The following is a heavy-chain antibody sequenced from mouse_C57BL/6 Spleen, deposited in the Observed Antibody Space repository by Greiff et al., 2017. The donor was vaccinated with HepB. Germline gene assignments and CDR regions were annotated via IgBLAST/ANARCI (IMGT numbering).Heavy chain of an antibody. Sequence: QVQLKESGAELVKPGASVKISCKASGYAFSSYWMNWVKQRPGKGLEWIGQIYPGDGDTNYNGKFKGKATLTADKSSSTAYMQLSSLTSEDSAVYFCARGFTPSMDYWGQGTSVTVSS. V-gene: IGHV1-80*01. CDR3: ARGFTPSMDY. J-gene: IGHJ4*01. CDR1: GYAFSSYW. CDR2: IYPGDGDT.